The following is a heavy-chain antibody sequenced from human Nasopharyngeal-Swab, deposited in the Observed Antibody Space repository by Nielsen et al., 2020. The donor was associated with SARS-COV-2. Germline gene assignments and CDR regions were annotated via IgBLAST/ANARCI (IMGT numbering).Heavy chain of an antibody. CDR1: RYTFTSYY. Sequence: ASVKVSCKASRYTFTSYYMHWVRQAPGQGLEWMGIINPSGGSTSYAQKFQGRVTMTRDTSTSTVYLELSSLRSEDTAVYYCARSLNIVVVVAAKDYYYYGMDVWGQGTTVTVSS. J-gene: IGHJ6*02. CDR2: INPSGGST. V-gene: IGHV1-46*01. CDR3: ARSLNIVVVVAAKDYYYYGMDV. D-gene: IGHD2-15*01.